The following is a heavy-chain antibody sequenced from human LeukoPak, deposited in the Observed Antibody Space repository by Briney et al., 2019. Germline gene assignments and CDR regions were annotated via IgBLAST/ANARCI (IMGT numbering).Heavy chain of an antibody. Sequence: PGGSLRLSCAGSGFTFNKYVMMWVRQAPNKGLEWVSGITGSGTTYYIDSVTGRFSISRDNSNSIVYLQMNSLTGDDTAVYYCARGGYTYGSGLWGQGTLVIVSS. CDR3: ARGGYTYGSGL. V-gene: IGHV3-23*01. J-gene: IGHJ4*02. D-gene: IGHD5-18*01. CDR1: GFTFNKYV. CDR2: ITGSGTT.